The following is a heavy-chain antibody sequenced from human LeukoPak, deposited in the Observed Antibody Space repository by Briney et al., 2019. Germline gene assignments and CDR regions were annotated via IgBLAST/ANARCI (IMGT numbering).Heavy chain of an antibody. V-gene: IGHV3-21*01. CDR1: GFTFSSYG. CDR2: ISSTGSNI. Sequence: PGGSLRLSCAASGFTFSSYGMHWVRQAPGKGPEWVSSISSTGSNIYYADSVKGRFTISRDNAKNSLSLQMNSLRAEDTAVYYCATEFLGAVAETGDYWGQGALVTVSS. J-gene: IGHJ4*02. D-gene: IGHD6-19*01. CDR3: ATEFLGAVAETGDY.